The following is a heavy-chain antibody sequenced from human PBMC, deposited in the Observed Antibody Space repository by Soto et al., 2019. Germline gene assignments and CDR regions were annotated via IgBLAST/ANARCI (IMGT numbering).Heavy chain of an antibody. D-gene: IGHD2-21*01. CDR1: GFTFSSDS. CDR3: ARIPSQIYYYYYGMDV. J-gene: IGHJ6*02. Sequence: GGSLRLSCAASGFTFSSDSMNWVRQAPGKGLEWVSYISSSSSTIYYADSVKGRFTISRDNAKNSLYLQMNSLRDEDTAVYYCARIPSQIYYYYYGMDVWGQGTTVTVSS. CDR2: ISSSSSTI. V-gene: IGHV3-48*02.